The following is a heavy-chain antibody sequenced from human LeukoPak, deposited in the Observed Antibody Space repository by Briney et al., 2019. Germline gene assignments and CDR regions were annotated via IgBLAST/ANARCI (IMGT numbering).Heavy chain of an antibody. CDR1: GFTFSSYA. Sequence: GGSLRLSCAASGFTFSSYAMSWVRQAPGKGLEWVSSISSSSSYIYYADSVKGRFTISRDNAKNSLYLQMNSLRAEDTAVYYCARAHIINGLDYWGQGTLVTVSS. CDR3: ARAHIINGLDY. CDR2: ISSSSSYI. V-gene: IGHV3-21*01. J-gene: IGHJ4*02. D-gene: IGHD1-14*01.